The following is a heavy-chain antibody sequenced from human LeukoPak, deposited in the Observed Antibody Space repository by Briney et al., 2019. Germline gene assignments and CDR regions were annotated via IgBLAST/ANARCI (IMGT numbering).Heavy chain of an antibody. Sequence: ASVKVSCKASGYTFTSYGISWVRQAPGQGLEWMGWISAYNGNTNYAQKLQGRVTMTTDTSTSTAYMELSSLRSEDTAVYYCATARLVPAAKVYYFDYWGQGTLVTVSS. CDR2: ISAYNGNT. CDR1: GYTFTSYG. V-gene: IGHV1-18*01. D-gene: IGHD2-2*01. J-gene: IGHJ4*02. CDR3: ATARLVPAAKVYYFDY.